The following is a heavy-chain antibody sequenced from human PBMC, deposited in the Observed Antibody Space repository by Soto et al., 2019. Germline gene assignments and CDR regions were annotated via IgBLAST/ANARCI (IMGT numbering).Heavy chain of an antibody. D-gene: IGHD6-19*01. Sequence: SETLSLTCTVSGGSLSSYYLGWIRQPPGKGLEWIGNIYYSGTSYSYPSLKGRVTMCVDTSKNQFSMRLSSVTAADTAVYYCTDMRGQWVPRDWGRGIMVTVSS. V-gene: IGHV4-59*04. CDR3: TDMRGQWVPRD. J-gene: IGHJ4*02. CDR2: IYYSGTS. CDR1: GGSLSSYY.